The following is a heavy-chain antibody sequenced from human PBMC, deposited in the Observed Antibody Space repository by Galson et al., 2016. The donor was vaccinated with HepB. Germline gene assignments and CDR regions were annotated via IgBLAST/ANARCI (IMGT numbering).Heavy chain of an antibody. J-gene: IGHJ5*02. CDR1: GFTFSSYW. D-gene: IGHD4/OR15-4a*01. CDR3: FGAQSSP. CDR2: IKPDGSGK. Sequence: SLRLSCAASGFTFSSYWMDWVRQAPGKGLEWVANIKPDGSGKYYADSGKGRFTISSDNAKKSIYLQMNSLGAEDTGVYYGFGAQSSPWGQGTLVTVSS. V-gene: IGHV3-7*02.